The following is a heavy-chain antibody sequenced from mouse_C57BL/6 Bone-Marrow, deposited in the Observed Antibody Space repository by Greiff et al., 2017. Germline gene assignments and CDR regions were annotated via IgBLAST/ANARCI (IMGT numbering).Heavy chain of an antibody. Sequence: QVQLKQSGPGLVAPSQSLSITCTVSGFSLTSYGVDWVRQSPGKGLEWLGVIWGVGSTNYNSALKSRLSISKDNSKSTVFLKMNSLQTDDTARYYCASSLTYYAMDYWGQGTSVTVSS. D-gene: IGHD4-1*01. CDR1: GFSLTSYG. J-gene: IGHJ4*01. CDR3: ASSLTYYAMDY. V-gene: IGHV2-6*01. CDR2: IWGVGST.